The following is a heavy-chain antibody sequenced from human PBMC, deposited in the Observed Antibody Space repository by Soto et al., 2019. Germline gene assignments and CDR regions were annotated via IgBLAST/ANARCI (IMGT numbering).Heavy chain of an antibody. D-gene: IGHD2-2*01. Sequence: QVQLVESGGGVVQPGRSLRLSCAASGFTFSSYAMHWVRQAPGKGLEWVAVISYDGSNKYYADSVKGRFTISRDNSKNTLYLQMNSLRAEDTAVYYCARDPYPAANEPPGYWGQGTLVTVSS. CDR3: ARDPYPAANEPPGY. CDR2: ISYDGSNK. CDR1: GFTFSSYA. V-gene: IGHV3-30-3*01. J-gene: IGHJ4*02.